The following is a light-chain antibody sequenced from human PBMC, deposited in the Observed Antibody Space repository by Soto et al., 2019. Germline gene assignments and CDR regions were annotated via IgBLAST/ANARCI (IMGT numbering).Light chain of an antibody. CDR2: GAS. Sequence: EVVMTQSPATLSVSPGERSTLSCRSSESVSSNLAWYQQRPGQAPRLVIYGASTRATGIPARFSGGGSGTEFTLTISSLQSGDFAVYYCQQYNSWPPITFGQGTRLEI. V-gene: IGKV3-15*01. CDR1: ESVSSN. CDR3: QQYNSWPPIT. J-gene: IGKJ5*01.